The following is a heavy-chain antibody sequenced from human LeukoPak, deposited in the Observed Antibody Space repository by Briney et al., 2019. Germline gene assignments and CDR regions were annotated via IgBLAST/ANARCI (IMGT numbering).Heavy chain of an antibody. CDR3: ATLGYCSSTSCPKGVY. Sequence: PGGSLRLSCAASGFTFSSYAMHWVRQAPGKGLEYVSAISSNGGSTYYANSVKGRFTIPRDNSKNTLYLQMGSLRAEDMAVYYCATLGYCSSTSCPKGVYWGQGTLVTVSS. CDR2: ISSNGGST. J-gene: IGHJ4*02. CDR1: GFTFSSYA. V-gene: IGHV3-64*01. D-gene: IGHD2-2*01.